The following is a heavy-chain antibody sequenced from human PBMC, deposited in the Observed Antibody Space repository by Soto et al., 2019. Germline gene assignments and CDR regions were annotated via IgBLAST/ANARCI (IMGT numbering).Heavy chain of an antibody. CDR3: VKDFYLCELSLEAFDV. V-gene: IGHV3-23*01. CDR1: GFTFRSYT. CDR2: ISASGGST. J-gene: IGHJ3*01. D-gene: IGHD3-16*02. Sequence: GGSLRLSCAASGFTFRSYTMNWVRQAPGKGLEWVSGISASGGSTHYADSVKGRLTMSRDNSKSTVYQQLNSLRVEDTAVYYCVKDFYLCELSLEAFDVWGQGTVVTVSS.